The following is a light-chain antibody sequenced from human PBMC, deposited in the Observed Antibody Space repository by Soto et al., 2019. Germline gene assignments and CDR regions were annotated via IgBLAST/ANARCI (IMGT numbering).Light chain of an antibody. CDR1: NSDVGNYNL. CDR3: YPYAGGATYYV. V-gene: IGLV2-23*02. Sequence: SVLTQPASVSGSPGQSITISCTGTNSDVGNYNLVSWYQQHPGKAPKLIIYEVNKRPSGVSSRFSGSKSGNTASLTIFGLQAEDETDYNCYPYAGGATYYVFGTGTKVTVL. CDR2: EVN. J-gene: IGLJ1*01.